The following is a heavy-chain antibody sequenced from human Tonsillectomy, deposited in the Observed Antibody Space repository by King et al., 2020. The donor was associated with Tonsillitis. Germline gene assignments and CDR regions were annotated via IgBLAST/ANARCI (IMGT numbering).Heavy chain of an antibody. V-gene: IGHV3-23*04. CDR1: GFTFRNYG. D-gene: IGHD3-3*01. Sequence: VQLVESGGGLVQPGGSLRLSCVGSGFTFRNYGMSWVRQGPGKGLEWVSAMSGSGGNTYYADSVKGRFTISRDNFKNTMYLQMNSLRAEDTAIYYCAKDRADYTYYYYMDVWGKGTTVTVSS. CDR2: MSGSGGNT. CDR3: AKDRADYTYYYYMDV. J-gene: IGHJ6*03.